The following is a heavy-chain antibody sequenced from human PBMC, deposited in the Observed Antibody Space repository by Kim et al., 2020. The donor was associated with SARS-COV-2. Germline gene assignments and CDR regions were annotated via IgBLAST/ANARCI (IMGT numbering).Heavy chain of an antibody. V-gene: IGHV4-38-2*02. CDR2: ISHTGNT. Sequence: SETLSLTCTVSGSSIGIGYYGAWIRQPPGRGLEWIGSISHTGNTYSNPSLRGRISLSVDTSKRQFSLNVTSVTAADTAVDSCARMGSRGWFNFDVGGLGT. D-gene: IGHD6-19*01. CDR1: GSSIGIGYY. J-gene: IGHJ3*01. CDR3: ARMGSRGWFNFDV.